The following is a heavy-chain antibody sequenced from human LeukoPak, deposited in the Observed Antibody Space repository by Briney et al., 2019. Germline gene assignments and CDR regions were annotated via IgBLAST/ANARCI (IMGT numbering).Heavy chain of an antibody. J-gene: IGHJ4*02. V-gene: IGHV1-69*04. D-gene: IGHD2-2*01. CDR3: ARAGRYCSSTSCYLHY. Sequence: SVKVSCKASGGTFSSYAISWVRQAPGQGLEWMGRIIPIFGIANYAQKFQGRVTITADKSTSTAYMELSSLRSEDTAVYYCARAGRYCSSTSCYLHYWGQGTLVTVSS. CDR2: IIPIFGIA. CDR1: GGTFSSYA.